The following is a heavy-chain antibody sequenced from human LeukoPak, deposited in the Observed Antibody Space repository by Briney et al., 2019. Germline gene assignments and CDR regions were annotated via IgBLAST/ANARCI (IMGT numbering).Heavy chain of an antibody. CDR2: IIPIFGTA. J-gene: IGHJ4*02. V-gene: IGHV1-69*01. D-gene: IGHD3-3*01. Sequence: ASVKVSCKASGGTFSSYAISWLRQAPGQGLEWMGGIIPIFGTANYAQKFQGRVTITADESTSTAYMELSSLRSEDTAVYYCARDLTVRFLEWLPTYWGQGTLVTVSS. CDR3: ARDLTVRFLEWLPTY. CDR1: GGTFSSYA.